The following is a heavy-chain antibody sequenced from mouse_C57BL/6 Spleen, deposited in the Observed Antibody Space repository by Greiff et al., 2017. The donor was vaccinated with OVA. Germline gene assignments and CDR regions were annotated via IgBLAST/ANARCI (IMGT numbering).Heavy chain of an antibody. CDR2: IYPRSGNT. D-gene: IGHD1-1*01. Sequence: QVQLQQSGAELARPGASVKLSCKASGYTFTSYGISWVKQRTGQGLEWIGEIYPRSGNTYYNEKFKGKATLTADKSSSTAYMELRSLTSEDSAVYFCARSGYYGSRGYFDYWGQGTTLTVSS. CDR1: GYTFTSYG. V-gene: IGHV1-81*01. J-gene: IGHJ2*01. CDR3: ARSGYYGSRGYFDY.